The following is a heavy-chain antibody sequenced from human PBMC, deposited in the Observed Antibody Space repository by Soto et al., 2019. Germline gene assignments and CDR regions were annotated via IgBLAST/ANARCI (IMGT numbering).Heavy chain of an antibody. D-gene: IGHD6-19*01. V-gene: IGHV3-30-3*01. CDR1: GFTFSSYA. CDR3: ARDRGQWLVPWGASDI. J-gene: IGHJ3*02. CDR2: ISYDGSNK. Sequence: QVQLVESGGGVVQPGRSLRLSCAASGFTFSSYAMHWVRQAPGKGLEWVAVISYDGSNKYYADSVKGRFTISRDNSKNTLYLQMNSLRAEDTAVYYCARDRGQWLVPWGASDIWGQGTMVTVSS.